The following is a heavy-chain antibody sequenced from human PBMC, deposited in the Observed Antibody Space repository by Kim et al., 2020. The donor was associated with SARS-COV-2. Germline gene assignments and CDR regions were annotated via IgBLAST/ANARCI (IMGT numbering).Heavy chain of an antibody. V-gene: IGHV1-69*13. CDR1: GGTFNSYA. CDR2: IVPIVGTA. Sequence: SVKVSCKASGGTFNSYAISWVRQAPGQGLEWMGGIVPIVGTAKYAQKFQDRLTIYADESTSTVYMELSSLRSEDTATYYCARGGGYYDSGGYYGAYWGQGTLVTVSS. J-gene: IGHJ4*02. CDR3: ARGGGYYDSGGYYGAY. D-gene: IGHD3-22*01.